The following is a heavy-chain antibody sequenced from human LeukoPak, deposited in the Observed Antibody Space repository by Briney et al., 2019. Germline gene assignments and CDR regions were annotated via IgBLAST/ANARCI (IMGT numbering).Heavy chain of an antibody. Sequence: GGSLRLPCAASAFTFSTYSMNWVRQAPGQGLDWVSSISRSSTYIYYADSVKGRFTISRDNAKNSLYLQMNSLRADDPAVYYCARAYNRGWDEEGPLDYWGQGGLVTVSS. CDR1: AFTFSTYS. D-gene: IGHD6-19*01. CDR3: ARAYNRGWDEEGPLDY. J-gene: IGHJ4*02. V-gene: IGHV3-21*04. CDR2: ISRSSTYI.